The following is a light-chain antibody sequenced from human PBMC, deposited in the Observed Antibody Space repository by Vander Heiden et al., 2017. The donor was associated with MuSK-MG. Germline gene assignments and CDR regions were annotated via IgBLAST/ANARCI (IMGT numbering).Light chain of an antibody. CDR3: QAWDSSVVV. CDR2: QDS. V-gene: IGLV3-1*01. J-gene: IGLJ2*01. CDR1: KLGDKY. Sequence: SYELTQPPSVSVSPGQTASIPCSGDKLGDKYACWYQQKPGQSPVLVIYQDSKRPSGIPERFSGSNAGNTATLTISGTHAMDEADYYCQAWDSSVVVFGGGTKLTVL.